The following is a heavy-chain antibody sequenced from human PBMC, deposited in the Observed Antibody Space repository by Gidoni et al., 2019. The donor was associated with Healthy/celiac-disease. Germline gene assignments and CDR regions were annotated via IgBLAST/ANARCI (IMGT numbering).Heavy chain of an antibody. CDR2: IYYSGST. CDR3: ATRTRTGDIGYCSSTSCYMVGNWFDP. Sequence: QLQLQESGPGLVKPSETLSLTCTVSGGSISSSSYYWGWIRQPPGKGLEWIGSIYYSGSTYYNPSLKSRVTISVDTSKNQFSLKLSSVTAADTAVYYCATRTRTGDIGYCSSTSCYMVGNWFDPWGQGTLVTVSS. V-gene: IGHV4-39*01. CDR1: GGSISSSSYY. J-gene: IGHJ5*02. D-gene: IGHD2-2*02.